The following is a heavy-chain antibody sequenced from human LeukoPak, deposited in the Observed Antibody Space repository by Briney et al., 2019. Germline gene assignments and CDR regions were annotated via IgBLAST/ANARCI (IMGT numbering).Heavy chain of an antibody. CDR2: IYDSGST. CDR1: GGSISSYY. J-gene: IGHJ4*02. CDR3: ARHIDGYIHFDY. V-gene: IGHV4-59*08. Sequence: PSETLSLTCTVSGGSISSYYWSWIRQPPGKGLKWIGYIYDSGSTNYNPSLKSRVTISVDTSKNQFSLKLSSVTAADTAVYYCARHIDGYIHFDYWGQGTLVTVSS. D-gene: IGHD5-24*01.